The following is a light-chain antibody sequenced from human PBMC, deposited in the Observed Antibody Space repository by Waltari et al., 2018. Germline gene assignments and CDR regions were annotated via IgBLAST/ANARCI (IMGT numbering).Light chain of an antibody. CDR1: QSVLYSSNNKNY. CDR3: QQSFSTPYT. V-gene: IGKV4-1*01. CDR2: STS. Sequence: DIVMTQSPDSLAVSLGERATINCKSSQSVLYSSNNKNYLGWYQQKPGKAPKLLMYSTSSLQSGVPSRFSGSGSGTDFTLTVSSLQPEDFATYYCQQSFSTPYTFGQGTKLEIK. J-gene: IGKJ2*01.